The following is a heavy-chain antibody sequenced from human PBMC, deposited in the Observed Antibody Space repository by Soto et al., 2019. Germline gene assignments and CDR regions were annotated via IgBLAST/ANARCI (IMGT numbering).Heavy chain of an antibody. D-gene: IGHD6-19*01. CDR3: AGHDGFSSGWIFDY. V-gene: IGHV4-59*04. Sequence: SETLSLTCTVSGGTISSWYWSWIRQPPGKGLEWIGYIYHSGSTYYNPSLKSRVTISVDTSNNQLSLKLRSVTAADTAVYYCAGHDGFSSGWIFDYWGHGTLVTVSS. J-gene: IGHJ4*01. CDR2: IYHSGST. CDR1: GGTISSWY.